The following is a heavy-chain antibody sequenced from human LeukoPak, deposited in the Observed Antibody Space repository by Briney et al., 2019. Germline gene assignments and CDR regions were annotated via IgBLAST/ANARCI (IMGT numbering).Heavy chain of an antibody. J-gene: IGHJ5*02. Sequence: SETLSLTCTVSGGSISSGGYYWSWIRQPPGKGLEWIGYIYYSGSTNYNLSLKSRVTISVDTSKNQFSLKLSSVTAADTAVYYCARARIAAAGTMRRPRIWFDPWGQGTLVTVSS. CDR2: IYYSGST. D-gene: IGHD6-13*01. CDR3: ARARIAAAGTMRRPRIWFDP. V-gene: IGHV4-61*08. CDR1: GGSISSGGYY.